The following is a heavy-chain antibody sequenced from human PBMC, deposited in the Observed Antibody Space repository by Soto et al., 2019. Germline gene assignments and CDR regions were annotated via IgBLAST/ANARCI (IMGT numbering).Heavy chain of an antibody. J-gene: IGHJ6*02. CDR2: IYYSGST. Sequence: NPSETLSLTCTVSGGSVSSGSYYWSWIRQPPGKGLEWIGYIYYSGSTNYNPSLKSRVTISVDTSKNQFSLKLSSVTAADTAVYYCARDVVVTSYYYYYYGMDVWGQGTTVTVSS. CDR3: ARDVVVTSYYYYYYGMDV. D-gene: IGHD2-21*02. CDR1: GGSVSSGSYY. V-gene: IGHV4-61*01.